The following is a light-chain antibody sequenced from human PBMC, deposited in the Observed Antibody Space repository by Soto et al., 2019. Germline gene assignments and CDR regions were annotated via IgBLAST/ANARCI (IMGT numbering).Light chain of an antibody. CDR3: QQYNNWPPDRT. Sequence: IVMTQSPATLSVSPGERATLSCRASQSVGSNLAWYQQKPGQAPRLLIYGASTRATGIPARFSGSGSGTEFTLTISSLQSEDFAIYFCQQYNNWPPDRTFGQGTKV. CDR1: QSVGSN. CDR2: GAS. J-gene: IGKJ1*01. V-gene: IGKV3-15*01.